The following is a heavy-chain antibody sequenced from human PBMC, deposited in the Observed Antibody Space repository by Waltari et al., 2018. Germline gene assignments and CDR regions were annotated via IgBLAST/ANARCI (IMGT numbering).Heavy chain of an antibody. CDR1: GFTFSNFY. J-gene: IGHJ4*02. CDR2: IKQDGSEK. D-gene: IGHD4-4*01. Sequence: QLVESGGDSVQPGGSLRLSCVTSGFTFSNFYMRWVRQAPGKGREWVASIKQDGSEKYYVDSVKGRVTVSRDNAKNSLYLQMNNLRADDTAVYYCTTLSVTKTSDYWGQGTLVTVSS. CDR3: TTLSVTKTSDY. V-gene: IGHV3-7*01.